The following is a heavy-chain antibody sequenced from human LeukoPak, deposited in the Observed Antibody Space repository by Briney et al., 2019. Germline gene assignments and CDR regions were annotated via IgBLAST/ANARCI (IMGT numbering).Heavy chain of an antibody. CDR3: ASFSSSWFDP. CDR2: ISSSSSYI. CDR1: GFTFSSYS. J-gene: IGHJ5*02. V-gene: IGHV3-21*01. D-gene: IGHD6-6*01. Sequence: PGGSLRLSCAASGFTFSSYSMNWVRQAPGKGLEWVSSISSSSSYIYYADSVKGRFTISRDNAKNSLYLQMNSLRAEDTAVYYCASFSSSWFDPWGQGTLVTVSS.